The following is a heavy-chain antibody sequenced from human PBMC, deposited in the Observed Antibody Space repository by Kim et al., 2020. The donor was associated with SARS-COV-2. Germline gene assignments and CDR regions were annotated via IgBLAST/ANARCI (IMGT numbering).Heavy chain of an antibody. D-gene: IGHD2-2*01. J-gene: IGHJ1*01. V-gene: IGHV1-2*02. Sequence: FQGRVTMTRDTSISTAYMELSRLRSDDTAVYYCAREEVVPAAIPAEYFQHWGQGTLVTVSS. CDR3: AREEVVPAAIPAEYFQH.